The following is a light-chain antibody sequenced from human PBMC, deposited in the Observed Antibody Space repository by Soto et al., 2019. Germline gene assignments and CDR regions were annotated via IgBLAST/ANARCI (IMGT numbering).Light chain of an antibody. Sequence: DIVMTQSPDSLAVSLGERATITCRSSQSLLSNSNNLNYLAWHQQKPGQPPRLLISRASSRESGVPDRFSASGSGTEFTLTITSLQAEDVAVYYCQQHNNWPPYTFGQGTKLEIK. CDR1: QSLLSNSNNLNY. CDR3: QQHNNWPPYT. J-gene: IGKJ2*01. CDR2: RAS. V-gene: IGKV4-1*01.